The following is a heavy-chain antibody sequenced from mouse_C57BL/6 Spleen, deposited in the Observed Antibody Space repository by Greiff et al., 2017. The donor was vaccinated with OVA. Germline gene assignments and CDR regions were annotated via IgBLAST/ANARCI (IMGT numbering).Heavy chain of an antibody. CDR2: IDPSDSET. Sequence: VKLQQPGAELVRPGSSVKLSCKASGYTFTSYWMHWVKQRPIQGLEWIGNIDPSDSETHYNQKFKDKATLTVDKSSSTAYMQLSSLTSEDSAVYYCARVHYGSSYYAMDYWGQGTSVTVSS. D-gene: IGHD1-1*01. J-gene: IGHJ4*01. CDR1: GYTFTSYW. V-gene: IGHV1-52*01. CDR3: ARVHYGSSYYAMDY.